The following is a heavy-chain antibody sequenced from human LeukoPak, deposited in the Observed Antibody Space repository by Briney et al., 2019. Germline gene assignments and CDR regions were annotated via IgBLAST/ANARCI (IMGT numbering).Heavy chain of an antibody. Sequence: QPGGSLRLSCAASGFTFSSYEMIWVRQAPGKGLEWVSAISGSSGSTYYADSVKGRFTISRDNSKNTLYLQMNSLRAEDTAVYYCVPHQRDFWSGYYTGMGPFDYWGQGTLVTVSS. D-gene: IGHD3-3*01. V-gene: IGHV3-23*01. J-gene: IGHJ4*02. CDR2: ISGSSGST. CDR3: VPHQRDFWSGYYTGMGPFDY. CDR1: GFTFSSYE.